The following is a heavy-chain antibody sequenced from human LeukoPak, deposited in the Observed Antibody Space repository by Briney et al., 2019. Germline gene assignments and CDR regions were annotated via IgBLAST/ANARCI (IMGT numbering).Heavy chain of an antibody. J-gene: IGHJ5*02. CDR2: IYYSGST. Sequence: PSQTLSLTCTVSGGSISSGGYYWSWIRQHPGKGLEWIGYIYYSGSTYYNPSLKSRVTISVDTSKNQFSLKLSSVTAADTAVYYCARVVGSASIAALTGWFDPWGQGTLVTVSS. CDR3: ARVVGSASIAALTGWFDP. D-gene: IGHD6-6*01. CDR1: GGSISSGGYY. V-gene: IGHV4-31*03.